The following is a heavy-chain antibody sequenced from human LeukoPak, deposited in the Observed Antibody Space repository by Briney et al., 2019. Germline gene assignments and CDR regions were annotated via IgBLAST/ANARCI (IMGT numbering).Heavy chain of an antibody. V-gene: IGHV4-59*08. J-gene: IGHJ4*02. CDR2: IYYSGST. Sequence: SETLSLTCTVSGGSISTYYWSWIRQPPGKGLEFIGYIYYSGSTNYNPSLKSRVTISLDTSKNQFSLKLSSVTAADTAVYYCSHGYRQYYFDYWGQGTLVTVSS. D-gene: IGHD5-24*01. CDR3: SHGYRQYYFDY. CDR1: GGSISTYY.